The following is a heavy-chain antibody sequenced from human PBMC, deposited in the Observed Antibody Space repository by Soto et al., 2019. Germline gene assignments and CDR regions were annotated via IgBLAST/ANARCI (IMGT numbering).Heavy chain of an antibody. Sequence: QITLKESGPTLVKPTQTLTLTCTFSEFSLSTTGEGVGWIRQPPGKALEWLAVIYWNDDKSYSPSLKSRLTNSKDTSKKQVVLTMMNMAPVDTGTYYCAQVDDVAALFAYLGQGTLVTVSS. D-gene: IGHD6-6*01. CDR2: IYWNDDK. CDR3: AQVDDVAALFAY. CDR1: EFSLSTTGEG. V-gene: IGHV2-5*01. J-gene: IGHJ4*02.